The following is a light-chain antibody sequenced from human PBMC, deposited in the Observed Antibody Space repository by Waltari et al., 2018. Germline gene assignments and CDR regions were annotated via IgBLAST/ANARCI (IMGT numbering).Light chain of an antibody. CDR1: QDISNY. Sequence: EIQMTQSPSSLSTSVGDRVTITCQTSQDISNYLNWYKQKPGKAPKLLSYAASNLETGVPSRFSGSGSGTNFTFTISSLQPEDIATYYCQQHDNLPLAFGGGTKVEIK. CDR3: QQHDNLPLA. J-gene: IGKJ4*01. CDR2: AAS. V-gene: IGKV1-33*01.